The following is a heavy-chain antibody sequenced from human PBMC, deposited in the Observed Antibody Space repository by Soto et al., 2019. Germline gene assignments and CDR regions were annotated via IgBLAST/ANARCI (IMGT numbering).Heavy chain of an antibody. Sequence: PSETLSLTCTVSGGSISSGGYYWSWIRQHPGKGLEWIGYIYYSGSTYYNPSLKSRVTISVDTSKNQFSLKLSSVTAADTAVYYCARNAARHWFDPWGQGTLVTVSS. CDR1: GGSISSGGYY. CDR3: ARNAARHWFDP. CDR2: IYYSGST. J-gene: IGHJ5*02. V-gene: IGHV4-31*03. D-gene: IGHD6-6*01.